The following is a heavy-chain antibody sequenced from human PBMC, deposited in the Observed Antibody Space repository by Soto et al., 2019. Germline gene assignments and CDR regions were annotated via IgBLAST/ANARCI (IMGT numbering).Heavy chain of an antibody. CDR2: IKQDGSEK. CDR3: ARLKSGNYFDY. D-gene: IGHD1-26*01. J-gene: IGHJ4*02. Sequence: PGGSLRLSCAASGFTFSGYWMSWVRQAPGKGLEWVANIKQDGSEKYYVDSVKGRFTISKDNAKNSLYLQMNSLRADDTAVYYCARLKSGNYFDYWGQGTVVTVSS. V-gene: IGHV3-7*03. CDR1: GFTFSGYW.